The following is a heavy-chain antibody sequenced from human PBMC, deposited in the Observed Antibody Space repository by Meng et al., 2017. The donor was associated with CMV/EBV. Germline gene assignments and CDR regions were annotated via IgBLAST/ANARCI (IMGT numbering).Heavy chain of an antibody. J-gene: IGHJ3*02. V-gene: IGHV3-11*04. CDR2: ISSNSGSII. Sequence: GESLKISCAASGFTFSEYHISWIRQAPGKGLEWVSDISSNSGSIIYHADSVKGRFTISRDNSKNTLYLQMNSLRAEDTAVYYCAKDSGPTGDAFDIWGQGTMVTVSS. D-gene: IGHD3-10*01. CDR3: AKDSGPTGDAFDI. CDR1: GFTFSEYH.